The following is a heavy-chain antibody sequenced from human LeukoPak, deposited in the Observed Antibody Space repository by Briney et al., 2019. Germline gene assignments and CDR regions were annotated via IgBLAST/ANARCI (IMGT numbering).Heavy chain of an antibody. V-gene: IGHV4-34*01. D-gene: IGHD6-19*01. Sequence: PSETLSLTCGVYGGSFSGYYWSWIRQPPGKGLEWIGEINHSGSTNYNPSLKSRVTISVDTSKNQFSLKLSSVTAADTAVYYCARGMQQWLVRRYFDYWGQGALVTVSS. J-gene: IGHJ4*02. CDR1: GGSFSGYY. CDR3: ARGMQQWLVRRYFDY. CDR2: INHSGST.